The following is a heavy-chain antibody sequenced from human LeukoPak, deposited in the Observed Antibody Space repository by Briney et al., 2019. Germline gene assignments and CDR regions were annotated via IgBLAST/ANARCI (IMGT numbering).Heavy chain of an antibody. J-gene: IGHJ1*01. D-gene: IGHD3-22*01. Sequence: GGSLRLSCAASGFTFSSYSMNWVRQAPGKGLEWVSSISSSSSYIYYADSVKGRFTISRDNAKNSLYLQMNSLRAEDTAVYYCARVDNIDYYDSSGSRAPWGQGTLVTVSS. CDR2: ISSSSSYI. V-gene: IGHV3-21*01. CDR3: ARVDNIDYYDSSGSRAP. CDR1: GFTFSSYS.